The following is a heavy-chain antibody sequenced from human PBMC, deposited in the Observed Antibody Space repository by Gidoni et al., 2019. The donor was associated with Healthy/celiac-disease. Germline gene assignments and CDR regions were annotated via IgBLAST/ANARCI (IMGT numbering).Heavy chain of an antibody. J-gene: IGHJ3*02. CDR3: ARRRLRYAFDI. V-gene: IGHV5-51*01. CDR2: IYPGDYDT. Sequence: EVQLLQSGAEVKKPGESLKISCKGSGYSFTSYWIGWVRQMSVTGLDWCGIIYPGDYDTRYIPSFQCQVTISAVRSIRTAYLQWSSLMASDTAMYSCARRRLRYAFDIWCQGTMVTVSS. D-gene: IGHD4-17*01. CDR1: GYSFTSYW.